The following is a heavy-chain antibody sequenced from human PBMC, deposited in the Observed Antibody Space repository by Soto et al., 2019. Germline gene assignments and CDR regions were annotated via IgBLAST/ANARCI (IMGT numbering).Heavy chain of an antibody. D-gene: IGHD3-3*01. V-gene: IGHV5-51*01. CDR3: ARGPLYYDFWSGYWSY. CDR1: GYSFTSYW. CDR2: IYPGDSDT. Sequence: GESLKISCKGSGYSFTSYWIGWVRQMPGKGLEWMGIIYPGDSDTRYSPSFQGQVTISADKSISTAYLQWSSLKASDTAMYYCARGPLYYDFWSGYWSYWGQGTLVTVS. J-gene: IGHJ4*02.